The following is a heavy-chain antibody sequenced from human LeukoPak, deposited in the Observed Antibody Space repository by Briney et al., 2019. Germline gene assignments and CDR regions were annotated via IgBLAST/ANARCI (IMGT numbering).Heavy chain of an antibody. D-gene: IGHD2-15*01. Sequence: EASVNVSCKASGYTFTGYYMHWVRQALGQGLEWMGWINPNSGGTNYAQKLQGRVTMSRDTSISTAYMGLSRHRTDRTAMYFCARGREDCSGGSCYTSDDAFDTWGQGTMVTVSS. CDR2: INPNSGGT. J-gene: IGHJ3*02. V-gene: IGHV1-2*02. CDR1: GYTFTGYY. CDR3: ARGREDCSGGSCYTSDDAFDT.